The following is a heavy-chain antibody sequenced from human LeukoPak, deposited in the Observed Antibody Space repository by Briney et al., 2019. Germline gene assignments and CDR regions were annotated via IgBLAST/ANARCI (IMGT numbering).Heavy chain of an antibody. Sequence: SETLSLTCTVSGASIGLYYWSWIRQPAGKGLEWVGRIYSSGSTNYNPSLKSRLTMSVDTSKNQFSLRLTSVTAADTALYYCTRQVAGTDWFDPWGQGTLVTVSS. J-gene: IGHJ5*02. CDR3: TRQVAGTDWFDP. CDR2: IYSSGST. V-gene: IGHV4-4*07. CDR1: GASIGLYY. D-gene: IGHD6-19*01.